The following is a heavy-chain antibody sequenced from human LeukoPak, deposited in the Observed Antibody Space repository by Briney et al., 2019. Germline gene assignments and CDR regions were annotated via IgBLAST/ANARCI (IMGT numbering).Heavy chain of an antibody. V-gene: IGHV4-59*08. D-gene: IGHD3-9*01. CDR2: IYYSGST. CDR1: GGSISSYY. CDR3: ARQRGYYDILTGYLPTAFDI. J-gene: IGHJ3*02. Sequence: KPSETLSLTCTVSGGSISSYYWSWIRQPPGKGLEWIGYIYYSGSTNYNPSLKSRVTISVDTSKNQFSLKLSSVTAADTAVYYCARQRGYYDILTGYLPTAFDIWGQGTMVTVSS.